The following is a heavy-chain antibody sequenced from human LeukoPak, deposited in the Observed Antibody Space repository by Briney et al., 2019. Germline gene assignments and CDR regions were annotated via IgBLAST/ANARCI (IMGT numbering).Heavy chain of an antibody. CDR1: GFTFDDYA. V-gene: IGHV3-9*01. CDR3: AKDSSSGWYGSDY. CDR2: ISWNSGSI. Sequence: TGGSLRLSCAASGFTFDDYAMHWLRQAPGKGLEWVSGISWNSGSIGYADSVKGRFTISRDNAKNSLYLQMNSLRAEDTALYYCAKDSSSGWYGSDYWGQGTLVTVSS. J-gene: IGHJ4*02. D-gene: IGHD6-19*01.